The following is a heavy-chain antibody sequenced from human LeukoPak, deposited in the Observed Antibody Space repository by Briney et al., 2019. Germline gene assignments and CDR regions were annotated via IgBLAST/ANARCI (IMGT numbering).Heavy chain of an antibody. V-gene: IGHV3-48*01. CDR3: ASSTGDY. J-gene: IGHJ4*02. CDR1: EFTLSSYS. D-gene: IGHD2-2*01. CDR2: ISSSSTTI. Sequence: GGSLRLSCAASEFTLSSYSMNWVRQAPGKGLEWVSYISSSSTTIYCADSVKGRFTISRDNAKNSLYLQMNSLRAEDTGVYYCASSTGDYWGQGTLVTVSS.